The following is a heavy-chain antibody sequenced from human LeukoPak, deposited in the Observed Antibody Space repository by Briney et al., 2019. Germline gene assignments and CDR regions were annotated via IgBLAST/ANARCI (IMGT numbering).Heavy chain of an antibody. Sequence: GGSLRLSCAASGVTFSSYAMHWVRQAPGKGLEWVAVISYDGSNKYYADSVKGRFTIPRDNSKNTLYLQMNSLRAEDTAVYYCANTAAGTIGYWGQGTLVTVSS. J-gene: IGHJ4*02. V-gene: IGHV3-30*04. D-gene: IGHD6-13*01. CDR3: ANTAAGTIGY. CDR2: ISYDGSNK. CDR1: GVTFSSYA.